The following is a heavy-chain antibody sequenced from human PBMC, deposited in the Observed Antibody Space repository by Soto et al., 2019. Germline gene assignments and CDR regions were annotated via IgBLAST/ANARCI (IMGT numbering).Heavy chain of an antibody. V-gene: IGHV3-64D*06. Sequence: GGSLRLSCSASGFTFSSHAMHWVRQAPGKGLEYVSAISSNGGSTYYADSVKGRFTISRDNSKNTLYLQMSSLRAEDTAVYYCVKDHDYGDYYYGMDVWGQGTTVTVSS. CDR1: GFTFSSHA. CDR3: VKDHDYGDYYYGMDV. CDR2: ISSNGGST. J-gene: IGHJ6*02. D-gene: IGHD4-17*01.